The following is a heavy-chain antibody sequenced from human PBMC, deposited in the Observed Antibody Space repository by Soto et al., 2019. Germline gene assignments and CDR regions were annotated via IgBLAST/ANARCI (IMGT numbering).Heavy chain of an antibody. Sequence: QVQLQQWGAGLLKPSETLSLTCAVYGGFVTSGSYYWSWIRQPPGKGREWIGEMSHSGGTHFNPSLKRRVTISVYTSKNQFTLKMSSVTAADTALYYCARVERGTATTVVYAFDIWGPGTMVTVSS. J-gene: IGHJ3*02. D-gene: IGHD1-1*01. CDR2: MSHSGGT. V-gene: IGHV4-34*01. CDR3: ARVERGTATTVVYAFDI. CDR1: GGFVTSGSYY.